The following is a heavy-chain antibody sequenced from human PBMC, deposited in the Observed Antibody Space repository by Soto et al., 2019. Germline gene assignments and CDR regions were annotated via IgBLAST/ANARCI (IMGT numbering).Heavy chain of an antibody. Sequence: EVQLVESGGGLVKPGGSLRLSCAASGFTFSSYSMNWVRQAPGKGLEWVSYISSSSSYTNYADSVKGRFTISRDNAKNSLYLQMNSLRAEDTAVYYCARVFDYYDSSGPPGYFDYWGQGTLVTVSS. D-gene: IGHD3-22*01. V-gene: IGHV3-21*05. CDR3: ARVFDYYDSSGPPGYFDY. CDR1: GFTFSSYS. J-gene: IGHJ4*02. CDR2: ISSSSSYT.